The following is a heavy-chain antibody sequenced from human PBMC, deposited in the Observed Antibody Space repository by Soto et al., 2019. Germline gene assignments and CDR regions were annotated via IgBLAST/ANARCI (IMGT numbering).Heavy chain of an antibody. Sequence: SETLSLTCTVSGASISSYVWSWIRQSPEKGLEWIGYIYYTGSTNHNPSLKSRVTISVATSTTQSSLELSSGTAAPKTVYSIARHNSSNYHLRLDPWGQGTLVT. D-gene: IGHD2-2*01. CDR1: GASISSYV. V-gene: IGHV4-59*08. CDR3: ARHNSSNYHLRLDP. CDR2: IYYTGST. J-gene: IGHJ5*02.